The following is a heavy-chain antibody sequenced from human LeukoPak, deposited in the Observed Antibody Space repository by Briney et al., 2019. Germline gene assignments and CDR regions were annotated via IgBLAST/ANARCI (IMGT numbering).Heavy chain of an antibody. CDR2: INPNSGGT. Sequence: EASVKVSCKASGYTFIGYYIHWVRQAPGQGLEWMGWINPNSGGTNYAQKFQGRVTMTRDTSISTAYMELSRLRSDDTAVYYCAKTYYYDSSGPFDYWGQGTLVTVSS. D-gene: IGHD3-22*01. V-gene: IGHV1-2*02. CDR1: GYTFIGYY. J-gene: IGHJ4*02. CDR3: AKTYYYDSSGPFDY.